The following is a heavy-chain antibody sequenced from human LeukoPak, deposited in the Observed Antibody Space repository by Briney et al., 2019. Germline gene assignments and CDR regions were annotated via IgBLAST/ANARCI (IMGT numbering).Heavy chain of an antibody. CDR2: IWYDGNNK. CDR3: AKEWGYTTMVSYYFDY. V-gene: IGHV3-33*06. Sequence: GGSLRLSCAASGFTFSSYGMHWVRQAPGKGLEWVAVIWYDGNNKYYGDSVKGRFTISRDNSKNTLYLQMKSLRAEDTAVYYCAKEWGYTTMVSYYFDYWGQGTLVTVSS. CDR1: GFTFSSYG. J-gene: IGHJ4*02. D-gene: IGHD5-18*01.